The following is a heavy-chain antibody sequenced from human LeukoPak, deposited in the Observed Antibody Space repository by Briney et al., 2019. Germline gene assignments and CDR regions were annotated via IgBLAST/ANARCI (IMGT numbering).Heavy chain of an antibody. CDR2: IIPIFGTA. J-gene: IGHJ6*03. CDR3: AREPEVRHDFWSLSPTAHYYYYMDV. CDR1: GGTFSSYA. D-gene: IGHD3-3*01. Sequence: SVKVSCKASGGTFSSYAISWVRQAPGQGLEWMGGIIPIFGTANYAQKFQGRVTITADESTSTAYMELSSLRSEDTAVYYCAREPEVRHDFWSLSPTAHYYYYMDVWGKGTTVTVSS. V-gene: IGHV1-69*01.